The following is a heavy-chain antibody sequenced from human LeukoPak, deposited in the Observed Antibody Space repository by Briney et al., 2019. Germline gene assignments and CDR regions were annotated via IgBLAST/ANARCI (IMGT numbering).Heavy chain of an antibody. D-gene: IGHD4-17*01. V-gene: IGHV4-39*07. CDR2: IYYSGST. Sequence: PETLSLTCTVSGGSISSSSYYWGWIRQPPGRGLEWIGSIYYSGSTNYNPSLKSRVTISVDTSKNQFSLKLNSVTAADTAVYYCAREYGDFDYWGQGTLVTVSS. CDR3: AREYGDFDY. CDR1: GGSISSSSYY. J-gene: IGHJ4*02.